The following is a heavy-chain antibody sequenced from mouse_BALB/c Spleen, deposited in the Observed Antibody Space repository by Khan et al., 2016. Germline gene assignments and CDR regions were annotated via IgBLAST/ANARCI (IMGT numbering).Heavy chain of an antibody. V-gene: IGHV1-4*01. J-gene: IGHJ3*01. D-gene: IGHD2-4*01. CDR1: GYTFISYT. Sequence: QVQLQQPGAELARPGASVKMSCKASGYTFISYTIHWVKQRPGQGLEWIGYIDPSSGYTNYNQKFKDRATLTADKSSSTAYMQLSSLTSEDSAVXYSARSPYDYDGGFAYWGQGTLVTVSA. CDR2: IDPSSGYT. CDR3: ARSPYDYDGGFAY.